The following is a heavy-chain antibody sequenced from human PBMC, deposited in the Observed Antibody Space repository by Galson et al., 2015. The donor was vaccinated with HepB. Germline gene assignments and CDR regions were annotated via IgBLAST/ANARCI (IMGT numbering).Heavy chain of an antibody. CDR1: GYTFTSYG. J-gene: IGHJ3*02. Sequence: SVKVSCKASGYTFTSYGISWVRQAPGQGLEWMGWISAYNGNTNYAQKLQGRVTMTTDTSTSTAYMELRSLRSEDTAVYYCARGRRFRSSGSYLGFFAFDIWGQGTMVTVSS. V-gene: IGHV1-18*01. CDR3: ARGRRFRSSGSYLGFFAFDI. CDR2: ISAYNGNT. D-gene: IGHD1-26*01.